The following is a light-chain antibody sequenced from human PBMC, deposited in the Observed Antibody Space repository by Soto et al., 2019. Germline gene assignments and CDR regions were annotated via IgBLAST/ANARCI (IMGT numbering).Light chain of an antibody. CDR3: QQYGILPLYI. CDR2: GAS. V-gene: IGKV3-20*01. CDR1: QTVSSSY. Sequence: EAVLTQSPGTLSLSPGERATLSCRASQTVSSSYIAWYQQKPGQAPRLLIYGASNRATGIPDRFSGSGSGTDFTLTISRLEPEDFAVYYCQQYGILPLYIFGQGTKLEIK. J-gene: IGKJ2*01.